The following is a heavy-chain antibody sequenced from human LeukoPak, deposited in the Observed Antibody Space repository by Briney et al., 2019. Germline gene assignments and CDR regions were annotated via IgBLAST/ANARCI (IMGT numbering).Heavy chain of an antibody. CDR2: INTNTGNP. D-gene: IGHD4-17*01. J-gene: IGHJ4*02. CDR3: ASSTVTTPTSLGY. CDR1: GGTFSSYT. Sequence: ASVKVSCKASGGTFSSYTISWVRQAPGQGLEWMGWINTNTGNPTYAQGFTGRFVFSLDTSVSTAYLQISSLKAEDTAVYYCASSTVTTPTSLGYWGQGTLVTVSS. V-gene: IGHV7-4-1*02.